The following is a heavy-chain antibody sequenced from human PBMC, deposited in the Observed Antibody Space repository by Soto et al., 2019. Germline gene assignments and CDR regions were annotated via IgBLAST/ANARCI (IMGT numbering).Heavy chain of an antibody. V-gene: IGHV1-3*01. CDR3: ARGRYGDYYYGMDV. D-gene: IGHD4-17*01. CDR2: INAGSGNT. CDR1: GYTFTSYA. J-gene: IGHJ6*02. Sequence: ASVKVSCKASGYTFTSYAMHWVRQAPGQRLEWMGWINAGSGNTKYSQKFQGRVTITRDTSASTAYMELSSLRSEDTAVYYCARGRYGDYYYGMDVWGQGTTVTVSS.